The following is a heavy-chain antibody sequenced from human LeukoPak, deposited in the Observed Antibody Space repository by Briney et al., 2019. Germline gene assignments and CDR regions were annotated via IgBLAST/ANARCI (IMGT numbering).Heavy chain of an antibody. D-gene: IGHD1-7*01. CDR2: IIPIFGTA. V-gene: IGHV1-69*13. CDR3: ARDSGLTGTTISPFQH. CDR1: GYTFTSYG. Sequence: GASVKVSCKASGYTFTSYGISWVRQAPGQGLEWMGGIIPIFGTANYAQKFQGRVTITADESTSTAYMELSSLRSEDTAVYYCARDSGLTGTTISPFQHWGQGTLVTVSS. J-gene: IGHJ1*01.